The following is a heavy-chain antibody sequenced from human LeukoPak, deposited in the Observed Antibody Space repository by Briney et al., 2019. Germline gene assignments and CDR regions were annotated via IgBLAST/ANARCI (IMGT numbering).Heavy chain of an antibody. D-gene: IGHD4-23*01. Sequence: PSETLSLTCTVSGYSISSGYYWGWIRQPPGKGLEWIGSIYHSGSTNYNPSLKSRVTISVDTSKNQFSLKLSSVTAADTAVYYCARGLTVVSPHSYYYYMDVWGKGTTVTVSS. CDR1: GYSISSGYY. V-gene: IGHV4-38-2*02. CDR2: IYHSGST. J-gene: IGHJ6*03. CDR3: ARGLTVVSPHSYYYYMDV.